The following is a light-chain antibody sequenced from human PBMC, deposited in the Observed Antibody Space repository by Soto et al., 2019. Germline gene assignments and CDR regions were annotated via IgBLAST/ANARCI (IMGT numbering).Light chain of an antibody. V-gene: IGKV3-20*01. CDR1: QSVSSNS. CDR2: GAS. J-gene: IGKJ1*01. CDR3: QQFGGSPPSWT. Sequence: ESVLTQSPGTLSLSPGERATLSCRASQSVSSNSLAWYQHQPGQATRLLIYGASSRATGIPDRFSGSGSGTDFTLTISRLEPEDVAVYYCQQFGGSPPSWTFGQGTKVEI.